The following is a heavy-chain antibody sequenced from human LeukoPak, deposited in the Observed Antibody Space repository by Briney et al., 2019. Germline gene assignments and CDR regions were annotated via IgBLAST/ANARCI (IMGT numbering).Heavy chain of an antibody. Sequence: ASVKVSCKTSGYTFTDYYIHWVRQAPGQGLEWMGWINPDSGYTNYAQKFQGRVTMTRDTSISTAYMELSRLRSDDTAVYYCARDRGGSYSDWGQGTLVTVSS. V-gene: IGHV1-2*02. D-gene: IGHD1-26*01. CDR2: INPDSGYT. J-gene: IGHJ4*02. CDR1: GYTFTDYY. CDR3: ARDRGGSYSD.